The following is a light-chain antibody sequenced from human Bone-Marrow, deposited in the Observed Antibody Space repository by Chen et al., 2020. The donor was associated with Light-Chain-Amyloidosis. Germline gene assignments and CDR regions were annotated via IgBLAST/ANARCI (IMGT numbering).Light chain of an antibody. CDR2: GAS. Sequence: SPGDSATLSCRASQSISSTTLAWFQQKPGQAPRLLIYGASSRATGIPDRFSGSGSGTDFTLTISRLEPEDFAVYFCQQYGSSPRTFGGGTKVDIK. CDR1: QSISSTT. J-gene: IGKJ4*01. V-gene: IGKV3-20*01. CDR3: QQYGSSPRT.